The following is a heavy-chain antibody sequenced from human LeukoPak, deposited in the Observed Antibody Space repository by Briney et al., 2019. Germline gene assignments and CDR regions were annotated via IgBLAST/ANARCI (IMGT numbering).Heavy chain of an antibody. V-gene: IGHV4-34*01. CDR1: GGSFSGYY. Sequence: PSETLSLTCAVYGGSFSGYYWSWIRQPPGKGLEWIGEINHSGSTNYNPSLKSRVTISVDTSKNQFSLKLSSVTAADTAVYYCAGGQDSGSFYNWFDPWGQGTLVTVSS. J-gene: IGHJ5*02. CDR2: INHSGST. CDR3: AGGQDSGSFYNWFDP. D-gene: IGHD1-26*01.